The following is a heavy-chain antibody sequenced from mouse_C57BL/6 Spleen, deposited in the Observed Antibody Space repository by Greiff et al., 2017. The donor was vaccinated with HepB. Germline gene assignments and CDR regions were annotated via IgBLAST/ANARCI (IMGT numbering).Heavy chain of an antibody. CDR2: INPNNGGT. Sequence: EVQLQQSGPELVKPGASVKISCKASGYTFTDYYMNWVKQSHGKSLEWIGDINPNNGGTSYNQKFKGKATLTVDKSSSTAYMELRSLTSEDSAVDYCANRPWFAYWGQGTLVTVSA. J-gene: IGHJ3*01. V-gene: IGHV1-26*01. CDR1: GYTFTDYY. CDR3: ANRPWFAY.